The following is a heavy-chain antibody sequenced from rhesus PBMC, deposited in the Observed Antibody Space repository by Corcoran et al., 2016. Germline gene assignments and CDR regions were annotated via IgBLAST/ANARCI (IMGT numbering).Heavy chain of an antibody. Sequence: QVQLVQSGAEVKKPGASVKLSCKASGYTFTSYSINWWRQAPGQGLEWRGWITPSNGNTGNAQKFQGRVTMTRDTSTSTAYMELSSLRSEDTAVYYCARIFPLYNSLDVWGRGVLVTVSS. CDR2: ITPSNGNT. V-gene: IGHV1-200*01. CDR3: ARIFPLYNSLDV. D-gene: IGHD3-3*01. CDR1: GYTFTSYS. J-gene: IGHJ5-2*02.